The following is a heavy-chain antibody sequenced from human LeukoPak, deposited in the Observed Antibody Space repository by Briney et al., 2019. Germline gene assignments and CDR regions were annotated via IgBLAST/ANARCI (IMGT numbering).Heavy chain of an antibody. Sequence: GGSLRLSCAASGFSLSTFCMHWVRQAPGEGLEWVSFIQFDGNDKYYADSVRGRFTISRDVSNNTLYLQMNSLRVEDTAVYYCARDQAPYYYDSSGLYWGQGTLVTVSS. CDR1: GFSLSTFC. J-gene: IGHJ4*02. CDR2: IQFDGNDK. CDR3: ARDQAPYYYDSSGLY. V-gene: IGHV3-30*02. D-gene: IGHD3-22*01.